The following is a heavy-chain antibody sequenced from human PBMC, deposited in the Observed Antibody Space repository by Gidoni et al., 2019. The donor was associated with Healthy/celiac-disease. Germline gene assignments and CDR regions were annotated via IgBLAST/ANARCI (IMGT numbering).Heavy chain of an antibody. D-gene: IGHD3-22*01. CDR1: GYTFTGYY. CDR2: LHPNSGGT. V-gene: IGHV1-2*02. CDR3: ARDYYDSSGYYSPGGDY. J-gene: IGHJ4*02. Sequence: VQLVQSGAEVKKPGASVTVSCTASGYTFTGYYMNWVRQAPGQGLAWMGWLHPNSGGTNYAQQFQGRVTMTRDTSISTAYMELSRLRSDDTAVYYWARDYYDSSGYYSPGGDYWGQGTLVTVSS.